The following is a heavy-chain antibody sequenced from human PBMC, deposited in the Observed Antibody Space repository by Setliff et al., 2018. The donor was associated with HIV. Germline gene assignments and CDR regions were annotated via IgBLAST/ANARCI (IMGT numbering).Heavy chain of an antibody. Sequence: SETLSLTCTVSGGSISSSNYYWGWIRQPPGKGLEYIGSMHYSGSTYYNPSLKSRVTISVDTSKNQFSLKLSSVTAADTAVYYCARTRWLRSNWFDPWGQGTQVTVSS. CDR2: MHYSGST. D-gene: IGHD5-12*01. V-gene: IGHV4-39*01. CDR3: ARTRWLRSNWFDP. J-gene: IGHJ5*02. CDR1: GGSISSSNYY.